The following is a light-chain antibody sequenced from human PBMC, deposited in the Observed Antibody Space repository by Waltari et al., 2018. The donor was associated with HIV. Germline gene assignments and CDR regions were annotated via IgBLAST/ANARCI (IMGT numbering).Light chain of an antibody. V-gene: IGKV3-15*01. CDR1: QSVGSN. CDR3: QQYINLPPWS. Sequence: EIVMTQSPATLSVSPGERVTLSCRASQSVGSNLAWYQQKPGRAPSLLVYSASTRATGVPARFSGSGSGTEFTLTISSLQSEDFAVYYCQQYINLPPWSFGQGTKVEIK. CDR2: SAS. J-gene: IGKJ1*01.